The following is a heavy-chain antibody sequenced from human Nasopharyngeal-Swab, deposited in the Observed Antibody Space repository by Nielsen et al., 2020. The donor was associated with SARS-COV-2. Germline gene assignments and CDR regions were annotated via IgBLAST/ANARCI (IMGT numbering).Heavy chain of an antibody. J-gene: IGHJ5*02. CDR2: ISTYTGDT. CDR3: ARGGDPREVVAATDCFDP. V-gene: IGHV1-18*01. Sequence: WVRQAPGQGLEWMGWISTYTGDTNYAQKFQGRVTMTTDPSTSTAYMELRSLRSDDTAVYYCARGGDPREVVAATDCFDPWGQGTLVTVSS. D-gene: IGHD2-15*01.